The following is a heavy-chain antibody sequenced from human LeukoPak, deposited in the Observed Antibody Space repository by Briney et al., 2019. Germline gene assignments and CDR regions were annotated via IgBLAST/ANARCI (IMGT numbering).Heavy chain of an antibody. Sequence: SETLSLTCTVSGGSISSYYWSWIRQPPGKGLEWIGYIYYSGSTNYNLSLKSRVTISVDTSKNQFSLKLSSVTAADTAVYYCAKALGVWQQLDGMDVWGQGTTVTVSS. CDR2: IYYSGST. CDR1: GGSISSYY. V-gene: IGHV4-59*01. J-gene: IGHJ6*02. D-gene: IGHD6-13*01. CDR3: AKALGVWQQLDGMDV.